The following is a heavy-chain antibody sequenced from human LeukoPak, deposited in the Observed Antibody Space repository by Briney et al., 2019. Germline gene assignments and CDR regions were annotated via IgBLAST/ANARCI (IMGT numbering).Heavy chain of an antibody. CDR1: GLTVSSNY. CDR2: IYSGGST. D-gene: IGHD6-13*01. J-gene: IGHJ4*02. CDR3: ASGIAAADPYYFDY. Sequence: GGSLRLSCAASGLTVSSNYMSWVRQAPGKGLEWVSVIYSGGSTYYADSVKGRFTISRDNSKNTLYLQMNSLRAEDTAVYYCASGIAAADPYYFDYWGQGTLVTVSS. V-gene: IGHV3-53*01.